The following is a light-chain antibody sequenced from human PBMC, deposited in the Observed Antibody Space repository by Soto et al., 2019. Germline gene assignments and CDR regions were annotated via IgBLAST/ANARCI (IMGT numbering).Light chain of an antibody. J-gene: IGLJ3*02. CDR2: KND. CDR1: SSNIGTNY. V-gene: IGLV1-47*01. CDR3: ASWDESLSGVV. Sequence: QSVLTQSPSASGTPGQTVTISCSGSSSNIGTNYVFWYQHLPGTAPKLLLYKNDHRPSGVPDRFSGSKSGTSASLAISGLRSDDEAHYSCASWDESLSGVVFGGGTKLTVL.